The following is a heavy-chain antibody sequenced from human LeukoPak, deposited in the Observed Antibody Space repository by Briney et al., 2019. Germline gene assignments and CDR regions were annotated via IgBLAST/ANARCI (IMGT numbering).Heavy chain of an antibody. Sequence: SETLSLTCTVSGGSMSGSYWNWIRQPPGKGLEWTGSVYYTGNTNYNPSLKRRVTISLDTSKNQLSLKLTSVTGADTAIYYCAGGTRPHDFDSWGQGTLVTVSS. CDR2: VYYTGNT. V-gene: IGHV4-59*08. D-gene: IGHD1-7*01. CDR1: GGSMSGSY. CDR3: AGGTRPHDFDS. J-gene: IGHJ4*02.